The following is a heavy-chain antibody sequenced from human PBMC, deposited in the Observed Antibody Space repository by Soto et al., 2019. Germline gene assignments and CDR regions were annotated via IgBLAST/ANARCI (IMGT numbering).Heavy chain of an antibody. V-gene: IGHV2-5*02. CDR2: IYWDDDK. CDR3: AHYNYYGSGSYYNVDAFDI. J-gene: IGHJ3*02. Sequence: QITLKESGPTLVKPTQTLTLTCTFSGFSLSTSGVGVGWIRQPPGKALEWLALIYWDDDKRYSPSLKSRLTITKDPSKNQVVLTMTNMDPVDTATYYCAHYNYYGSGSYYNVDAFDIWGQGTMVTVSS. D-gene: IGHD3-10*01. CDR1: GFSLSTSGVG.